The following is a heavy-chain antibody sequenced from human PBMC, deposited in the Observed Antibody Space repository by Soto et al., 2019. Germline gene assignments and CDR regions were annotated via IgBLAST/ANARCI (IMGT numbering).Heavy chain of an antibody. CDR1: GDSISSYY. CDR2: IYYSGST. V-gene: IGHV4-59*01. J-gene: IGHJ6*02. D-gene: IGHD3-3*01. Sequence: SETLSLTCTVSGDSISSYYWSWIRQPPGQGLEWIGYIYYSGSTNYNPSLKSRVTISVDTSKNQFSLKLSSVTAADTAVYYCARSGGGDFWSGYSDGMDVWGQGTTVT. CDR3: ARSGGGDFWSGYSDGMDV.